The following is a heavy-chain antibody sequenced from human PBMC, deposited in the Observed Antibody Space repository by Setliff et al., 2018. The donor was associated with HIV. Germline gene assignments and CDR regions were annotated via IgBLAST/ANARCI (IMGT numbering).Heavy chain of an antibody. CDR2: ISSSSSTI. CDR1: GFAFDNYC. D-gene: IGHD5-12*01. Sequence: PGGSLRLSCAASGFAFDNYCMTWVRQAPGKGLEWISYISSSSSTIYYADSVKGRFTISRDNSKNTLYLQMNSLRAEDTAVYYCAKDPRAAVATICDYWGQGTLVTVSS. CDR3: AKDPRAAVATICDY. V-gene: IGHV3-23*01. J-gene: IGHJ4*02.